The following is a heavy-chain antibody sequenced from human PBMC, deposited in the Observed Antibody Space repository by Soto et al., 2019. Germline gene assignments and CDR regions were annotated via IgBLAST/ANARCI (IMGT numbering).Heavy chain of an antibody. Sequence: QVQLVESGGGLVKPGGSLRLSCAASGFTFSDYYMSWIRQAPGKGLEWVSYISSSGSTIYYADSVKGRFTISRDNAKNSLYLQMNSLRAEDTALYYCAKDEDSNYDDAFDIWGQGTMVTVSS. J-gene: IGHJ3*02. CDR3: AKDEDSNYDDAFDI. CDR2: ISSSGSTI. CDR1: GFTFSDYY. D-gene: IGHD4-4*01. V-gene: IGHV3-11*01.